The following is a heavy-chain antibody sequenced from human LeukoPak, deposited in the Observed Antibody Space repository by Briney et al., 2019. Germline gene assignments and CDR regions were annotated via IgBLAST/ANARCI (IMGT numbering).Heavy chain of an antibody. D-gene: IGHD3-3*01. J-gene: IGHJ5*02. Sequence: PGGSLRLSCAASGFTFSSYWMSWVRQAPGKGLEWVANIKQDGSEKYYVDSVKGRFTISRDNAKNSLYLQMNSLRAEDTAVYYCARGRDYDFWSGSNWFDPWGQGTLVTVSS. CDR3: ARGRDYDFWSGSNWFDP. V-gene: IGHV3-7*01. CDR1: GFTFSSYW. CDR2: IKQDGSEK.